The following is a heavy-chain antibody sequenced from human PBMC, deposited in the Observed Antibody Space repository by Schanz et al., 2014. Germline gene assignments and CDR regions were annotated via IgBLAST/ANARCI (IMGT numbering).Heavy chain of an antibody. CDR2: IWYDGSNK. CDR3: AREQIMAAAGLVDY. Sequence: VQLVESGGGVVQPGRSLRLSCAASGFTFSSYGLHWVRQAPGKGLEWVAFIWYDGSNKYYADSVKGRFTISRDNAKNTLYLQMNSLRAEDTAVYYCAREQIMAAAGLVDYWGHGTLVTVSS. J-gene: IGHJ4*01. V-gene: IGHV3-33*01. D-gene: IGHD6-13*01. CDR1: GFTFSSYG.